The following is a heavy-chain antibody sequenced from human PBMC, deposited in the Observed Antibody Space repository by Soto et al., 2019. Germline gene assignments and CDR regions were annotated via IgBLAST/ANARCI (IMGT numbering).Heavy chain of an antibody. V-gene: IGHV3-11*01. CDR2: ISSSGSNF. Sequence: HVQLVESGGGLVKPGGSLRLSCAVSGFRFSDYYMSWIRQAPGKGLEWVSYISSSGSNFYYADSMKGRFTISRDNAKNSLYRQMNSLRTEDTALYYCARHTPSSSWFDVWGQGTTVTVSS. CDR3: ARHTPSSSWFDV. CDR1: GFRFSDYY. J-gene: IGHJ6*02. D-gene: IGHD6-13*01.